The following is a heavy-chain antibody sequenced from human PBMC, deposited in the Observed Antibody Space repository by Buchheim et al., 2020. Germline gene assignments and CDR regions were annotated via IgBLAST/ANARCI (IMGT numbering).Heavy chain of an antibody. V-gene: IGHV4-59*01. J-gene: IGHJ2*01. CDR2: IYYSGST. Sequence: QVQLQESGPGLVKPSETLSLTCTVSGGSISSYYWSWIRQPPGKGLEWIGYIYYSGSTNYNPSPKSRVAISVDTSKNQFSLKLSSVTAADTAVYYCARKGGTTGYFDLWGRGTL. D-gene: IGHD1-7*01. CDR1: GGSISSYY. CDR3: ARKGGTTGYFDL.